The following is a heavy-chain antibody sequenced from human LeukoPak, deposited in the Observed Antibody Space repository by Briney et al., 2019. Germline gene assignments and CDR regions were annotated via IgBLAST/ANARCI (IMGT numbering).Heavy chain of an antibody. J-gene: IGHJ4*02. D-gene: IGHD3-16*02. CDR2: IKKDGSER. Sequence: QTGGSLRLSCAASGVTFSSSWMSWVRQAPGKGLEWVANIKKDGSERYYVDSVKGRFTISRDNAKNSLYLQMNSLRVEDTAVYYCARDDVWGSYRDWGQGTLVTVSS. CDR1: GVTFSSSW. V-gene: IGHV3-7*01. CDR3: ARDDVWGSYRD.